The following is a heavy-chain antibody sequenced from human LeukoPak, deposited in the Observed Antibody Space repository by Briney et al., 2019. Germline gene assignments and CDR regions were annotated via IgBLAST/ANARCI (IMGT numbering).Heavy chain of an antibody. D-gene: IGHD1-1*01. V-gene: IGHV4-59*11. J-gene: IGHJ3*01. Sequence: PSETLSLTCTVSGGSMIIHYWSWIRQPPGKALEWLGYISHIGSTNYSPSLKSRVTISVDTSKNQFSLRLSSVTAADTAVYFCAGDQLALNALNLWGQGTMVSVSS. CDR3: AGDQLALNALNL. CDR2: ISHIGST. CDR1: GGSMIIHY.